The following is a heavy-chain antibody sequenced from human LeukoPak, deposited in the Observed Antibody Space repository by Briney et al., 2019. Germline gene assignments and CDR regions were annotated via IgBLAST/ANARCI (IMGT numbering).Heavy chain of an antibody. CDR2: IYSSGST. J-gene: IGHJ6*01. CDR1: GGSISGFF. D-gene: IGHD6-19*01. Sequence: PSETLSLTCTVSGGSISGFFWSWLRQPPGKGLEWIGYIYSSGSTNYSPTLKSRVTISEDTSKNQFSLILRTVTAADTAVYYCARQGAVGGTYHYYGLDVWGQGITVTVSA. CDR3: ARQGAVGGTYHYYGLDV. V-gene: IGHV4-59*08.